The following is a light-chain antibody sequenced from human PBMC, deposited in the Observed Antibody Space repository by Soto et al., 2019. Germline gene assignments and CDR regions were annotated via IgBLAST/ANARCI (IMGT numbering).Light chain of an antibody. J-gene: IGKJ4*01. CDR1: QSISNY. V-gene: IGKV1-39*01. CDR3: QQSYTLSPLT. CDR2: AAS. Sequence: DIQMTQSPSSLSASVGDRVIITCRTSQSISNYLNWYQHKPGKAPKVLISAASNLQSGVPSRFSGSGSGTVFTLTISSLQPEDFATYFCQQSYTLSPLTFGRGTKVDIK.